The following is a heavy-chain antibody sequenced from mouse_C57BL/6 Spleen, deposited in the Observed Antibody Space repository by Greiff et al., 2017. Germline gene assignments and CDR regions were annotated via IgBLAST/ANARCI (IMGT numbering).Heavy chain of an antibody. CDR2: INPNNGGT. CDR1: GYTFTDYY. Sequence: EVQLQQSGPELVKPGASVKISCKASGYTFTDYYMNWVKQSHGKSLEWIGDINPNNGGTSYNQKFKGKATLTVDKSSSTAYMELRSLTSEDSAVYYCARGRFYYGSSFYYAMDYWGQGTSVTVSS. CDR3: ARGRFYYGSSFYYAMDY. J-gene: IGHJ4*01. D-gene: IGHD1-1*01. V-gene: IGHV1-26*01.